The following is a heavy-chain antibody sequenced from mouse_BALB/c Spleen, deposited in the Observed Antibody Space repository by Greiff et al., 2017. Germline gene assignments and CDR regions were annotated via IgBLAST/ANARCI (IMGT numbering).Heavy chain of an antibody. CDR3: AAVYGSDAMDY. CDR1: GYTFTSYW. D-gene: IGHD1-1*01. Sequence: QVQLQQPGAELVKPGASVKLSCKASGYTFTSYWMHWVKQRPGQGLEWIGEINPSNGRTNYNEKFKSKATLTVDKSSSTAYMQLSSLTSEDSAVYYCAAVYGSDAMDYWGQGTTLTVSS. J-gene: IGHJ4*01. V-gene: IGHV1S81*02. CDR2: INPSNGRT.